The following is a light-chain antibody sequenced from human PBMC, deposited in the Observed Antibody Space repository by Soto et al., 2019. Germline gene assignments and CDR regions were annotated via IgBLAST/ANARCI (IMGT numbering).Light chain of an antibody. CDR2: AAS. V-gene: IGKV1-8*01. CDR1: QGISSY. J-gene: IGKJ1*01. CDR3: QQYYSYPRT. Sequence: AIRMTQSPSSLSASTGDRVTITCRASQGISSYLAWYQQKPGKAPKLLIYAASTLQSGVPSRFSGSGSGTEFTLTISCLQSEDFATYYCQQYYSYPRTFGQGTKVEI.